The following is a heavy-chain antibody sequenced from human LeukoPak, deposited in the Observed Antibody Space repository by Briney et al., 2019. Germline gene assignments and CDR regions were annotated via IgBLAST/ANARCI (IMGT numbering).Heavy chain of an antibody. V-gene: IGHV4-30-2*01. CDR1: GGSISSGGYY. J-gene: IGHJ6*03. CDR3: ARVGPDGSGTLYYYYYYMDV. CDR2: IYHSGST. Sequence: SETLSLTCTVSGGSISSGGYYWSWIRQPPGKGLEWIGYIYHSGSTYYNPSLKSRVTISVDRSKNQFSLKLSSVTAADTAVYYCARVGPDGSGTLYYYYYYMDVWGKGTTVTVSS. D-gene: IGHD3-10*01.